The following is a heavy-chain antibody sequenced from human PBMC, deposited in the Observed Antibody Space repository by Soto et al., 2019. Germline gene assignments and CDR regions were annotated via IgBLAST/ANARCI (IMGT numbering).Heavy chain of an antibody. V-gene: IGHV3-74*01. Sequence: GGSLRLSCAASGFTFSSYWMHWVRQAPGKGLVWVSRINSDGSSTSYADSVKGRFTISRDNAKNTLYLQMNSLRAEDKAVYYCARDYDSSGYYRYYYYYGMDVWGQGTTVTVSS. CDR3: ARDYDSSGYYRYYYYYGMDV. CDR2: INSDGSST. J-gene: IGHJ6*02. CDR1: GFTFSSYW. D-gene: IGHD3-22*01.